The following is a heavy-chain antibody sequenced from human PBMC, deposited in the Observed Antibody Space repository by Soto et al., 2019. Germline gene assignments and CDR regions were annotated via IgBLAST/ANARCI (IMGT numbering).Heavy chain of an antibody. CDR2: INPNSVGT. CDR1: GYTFTGYY. Sequence: QVQLVQSGAEVKKPGASVKVSCKASGYTFTGYYMHWVRQAPGQGLQWMGWINPNSVGTNYAQKCQSGVTMTRNKSLSTAYMELSRLRSDDTAVYYCARDVRGYSGYDLRGWLDPWGQGNLVTVSS. J-gene: IGHJ5*02. D-gene: IGHD5-12*01. CDR3: ARDVRGYSGYDLRGWLDP. V-gene: IGHV1-2*02.